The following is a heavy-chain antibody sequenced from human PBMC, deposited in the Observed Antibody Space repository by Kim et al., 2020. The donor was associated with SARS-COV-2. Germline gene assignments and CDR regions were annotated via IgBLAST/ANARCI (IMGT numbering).Heavy chain of an antibody. CDR3: ARDSALDGMDV. Sequence: SETLSLTCTVSGGSISSYYWYWIRQPPGKGLEWIWYIYYSGSTNYNPSLKSRVTISVDTSKNQFSLKLSSVTAADTAVYYCARDSALDGMDVWGQGTTAT. J-gene: IGHJ6*02. V-gene: IGHV4-59*01. CDR1: GGSISSYY. CDR2: IYYSGST. D-gene: IGHD3-10*01.